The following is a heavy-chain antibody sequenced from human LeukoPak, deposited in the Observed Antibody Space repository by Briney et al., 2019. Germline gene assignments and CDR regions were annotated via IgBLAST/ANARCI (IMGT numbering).Heavy chain of an antibody. D-gene: IGHD3-3*01. CDR3: ARGLWSGYAY. CDR2: LSSSGSAF. CDR1: GFTFRSYE. Sequence: PGGSLRLSCEDSGFTFRSYEMNWVRQAPGKGLEWIAYLSSSGSAFSYADSVKGRFTIARDNANNSLFLQMNSLRAEDTAMYYCARGLWSGYAYWGQGTLVTVSS. J-gene: IGHJ4*02. V-gene: IGHV3-48*03.